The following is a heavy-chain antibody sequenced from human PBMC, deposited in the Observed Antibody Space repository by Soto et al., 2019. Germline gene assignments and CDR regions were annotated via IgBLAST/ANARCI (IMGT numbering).Heavy chain of an antibody. CDR2: ISGSGGST. V-gene: IGHV3-23*01. CDR1: GFTFTSFA. J-gene: IGHJ3*02. Sequence: PGGSLRLSCAASGFTFTSFAVSWVRQAPGKGLEWVSAISGSGGSTYYADSVKGRFTISRDNSKNTLYLQMNSLRAEDTVVYYCAKGTGRDGPEMCFDIWGQGTMVTVSS. CDR3: AKGTGRDGPEMCFDI. D-gene: IGHD1-26*01.